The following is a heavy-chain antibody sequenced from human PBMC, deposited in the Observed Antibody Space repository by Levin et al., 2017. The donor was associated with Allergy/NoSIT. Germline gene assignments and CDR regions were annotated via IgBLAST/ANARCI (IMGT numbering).Heavy chain of an antibody. CDR3: AKASPSYSSGWYVFDY. V-gene: IGHV3-23*01. D-gene: IGHD6-19*01. J-gene: IGHJ4*02. CDR1: GFTFSSYA. Sequence: PGASVKVSCAASGFTFSSYAMSWVRQAPGKGLEWVSAISGSGGSTYYADSVKGRFTISRDNSKNTLYLQMNSLRAEDTAVYYCAKASPSYSSGWYVFDYWGQGTLVTVSS. CDR2: ISGSGGST.